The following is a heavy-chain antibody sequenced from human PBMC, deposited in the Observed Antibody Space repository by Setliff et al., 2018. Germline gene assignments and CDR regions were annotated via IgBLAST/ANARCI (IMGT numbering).Heavy chain of an antibody. CDR1: GHTFTSYF. V-gene: IGHV1-46*01. Sequence: ASVKVSCKASGHTFTSYFMQWVRQAPGQGLEWMGMINPSGGYTIYAQKFQGRVTMTRDTSTSTVYLELSSLRSEDTAVYYCARGLIVLPGPSGDMGYFDYWGQGTLVPSPQ. D-gene: IGHD2-8*01. CDR3: ARGLIVLPGPSGDMGYFDY. CDR2: INPSGGYT. J-gene: IGHJ4*02.